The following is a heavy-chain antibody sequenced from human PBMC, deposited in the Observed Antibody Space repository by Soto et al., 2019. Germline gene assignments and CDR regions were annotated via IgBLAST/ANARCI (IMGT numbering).Heavy chain of an antibody. V-gene: IGHV1-18*01. D-gene: IGHD3-22*01. J-gene: IGHJ6*02. Sequence: QVQLVQSGAEVKKPGASVKVSCKASGYTFTSYGISWVRQAPGQGLEWMGWISAYNGNTNYAQKLQGRVTMTTDTSTSTAYMELRSLRSDDTAVYYSARDSNYYDSPQKKYYYGMDVWGQGTTVTVSS. CDR1: GYTFTSYG. CDR2: ISAYNGNT. CDR3: ARDSNYYDSPQKKYYYGMDV.